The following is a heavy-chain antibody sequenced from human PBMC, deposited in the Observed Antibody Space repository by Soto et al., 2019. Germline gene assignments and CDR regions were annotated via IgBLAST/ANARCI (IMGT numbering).Heavy chain of an antibody. CDR2: INAGNGNT. CDR1: GFTFTDYA. Sequence: ASVKVSCKASGFTFTDYAIQWVRQAPGQRLEWMGWINAGNGNTKYSQKLQGRVTITRDTSASTAYMELSSLRSEDTAIYYCAREHDFWIYYSWDYWGQGTLVTVSS. CDR3: AREHDFWIYYSWDY. V-gene: IGHV1-3*01. D-gene: IGHD3-3*01. J-gene: IGHJ4*02.